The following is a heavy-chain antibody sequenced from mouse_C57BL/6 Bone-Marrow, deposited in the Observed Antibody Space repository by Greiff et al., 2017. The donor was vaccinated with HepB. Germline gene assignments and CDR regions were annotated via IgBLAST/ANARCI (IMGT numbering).Heavy chain of an antibody. CDR1: GFTFSDYY. CDR2: ISNGGGST. V-gene: IGHV5-12*01. CDR3: ARWDS. Sequence: EVKVEESGGGLVQPGGSLKLSCAASGFTFSDYYMYWVHQTPEKRLEWVAYISNGGGSTYYPDTVKGRFTISRDNAKNTLYLQMSRLKSEDTAMYYCARWDSWGQGTLVTVSA. J-gene: IGHJ3*01. D-gene: IGHD4-1*01.